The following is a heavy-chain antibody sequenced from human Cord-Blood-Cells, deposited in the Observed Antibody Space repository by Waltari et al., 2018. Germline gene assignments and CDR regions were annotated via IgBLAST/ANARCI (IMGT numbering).Heavy chain of an antibody. CDR3: ARTHYDILTGYSDAFDI. CDR1: GFSLSNARMG. J-gene: IGHJ3*02. D-gene: IGHD3-9*01. Sequence: VLVKPTETLTLTCTVSGFSLSNARMGVSWIRQPPGKALEWLAHIFSNDEKSYSTSLKSRLTISKDTSKSQVVLTMTNMDPVDTATYYCARTHYDILTGYSDAFDIWCQGTMVTVSS. CDR2: IFSNDEK. V-gene: IGHV2-26*01.